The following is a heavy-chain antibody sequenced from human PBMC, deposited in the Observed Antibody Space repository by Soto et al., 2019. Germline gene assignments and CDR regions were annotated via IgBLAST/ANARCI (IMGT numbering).Heavy chain of an antibody. CDR3: ARVGYCSSTSCYTENYYYYGMDV. CDR2: ISAYNGNT. V-gene: IGHV1-18*04. CDR1: GYTFTSCG. D-gene: IGHD2-2*02. Sequence: ASLKVSWKSSGYTFTSCGRIWVRQAPGQGLEWMGWISAYNGNTNYAQKLQGRVTMTTDTSTSTAYMELRSLRSDDTAVYYCARVGYCSSTSCYTENYYYYGMDVWGQGTKVTVSS. J-gene: IGHJ6*02.